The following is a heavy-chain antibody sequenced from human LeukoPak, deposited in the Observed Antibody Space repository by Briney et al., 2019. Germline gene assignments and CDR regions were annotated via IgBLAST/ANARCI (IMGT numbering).Heavy chain of an antibody. Sequence: ASVKVSCKASGYTFTSYGISWVRQAPGQGLKWMGWISAYNGNTNYAQKLQGRVTMTTDTSTSTAYMELRSLRSDDTAVYYCARDLVVRGLRPNWFDPWGQGTLVTVSS. CDR1: GYTFTSYG. J-gene: IGHJ5*02. V-gene: IGHV1-18*01. D-gene: IGHD3-10*01. CDR2: ISAYNGNT. CDR3: ARDLVVRGLRPNWFDP.